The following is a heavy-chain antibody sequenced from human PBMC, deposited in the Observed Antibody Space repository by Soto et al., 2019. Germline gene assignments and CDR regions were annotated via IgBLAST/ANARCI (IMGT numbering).Heavy chain of an antibody. CDR1: GYSFASFG. CDR2: ISGYTGYA. J-gene: IGHJ4*02. V-gene: IGHV1-18*01. D-gene: IGHD2-2*01. CDR3: ARDTRNYFDY. Sequence: QVQLVQSGGEVKRPGASVKVSCKTSGYSFASFGITWVRQAPGQGLEWMGWISGYTGYANYPERFEDSVTLSTDPSTTTAFMELTSLRSDDTSVYYCARDTRNYFDYWGQGTLVTVSS.